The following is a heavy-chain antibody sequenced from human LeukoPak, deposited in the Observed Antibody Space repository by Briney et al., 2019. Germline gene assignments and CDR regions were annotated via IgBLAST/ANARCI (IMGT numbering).Heavy chain of an antibody. Sequence: ASVKVSCKASGGTFSSYAISWVRQAPGQGLEWMGRIIPILGIANYAQKFQGRVTITADKSTSTAYMELSSLRSEDTAAYYCARGRAAAGPHRNWFDPWGQGTLVTVSS. CDR2: IIPILGIA. V-gene: IGHV1-69*04. CDR3: ARGRAAAGPHRNWFDP. D-gene: IGHD6-13*01. CDR1: GGTFSSYA. J-gene: IGHJ5*02.